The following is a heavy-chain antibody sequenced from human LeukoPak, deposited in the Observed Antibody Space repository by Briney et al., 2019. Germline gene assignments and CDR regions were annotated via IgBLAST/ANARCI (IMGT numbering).Heavy chain of an antibody. D-gene: IGHD2-15*01. CDR2: IWYDGSNK. CDR3: ARVLRGVVVAADPFDY. J-gene: IGHJ4*02. V-gene: IGHV3-33*01. CDR1: GFTFSNYG. Sequence: GGSLRLSCAASGFTFSNYGMHWVRQAPGKGLEWVAVIWYDGSNKYYADSVKGRFTISRDNSKNTLYLQMNSLRAEDTAVYYCARVLRGVVVAADPFDYWGQGTLVTVSS.